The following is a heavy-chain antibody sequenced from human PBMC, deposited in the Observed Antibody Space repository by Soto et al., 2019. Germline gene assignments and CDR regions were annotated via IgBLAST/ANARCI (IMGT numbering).Heavy chain of an antibody. D-gene: IGHD3-3*01. V-gene: IGHV3-64*01. CDR2: ISSNGGST. Sequence: GGSLSLSCAASGFTFSSYAMHWVRQAPGKGLEYVSAISSNGGSTYYANSVKGRFTISRDNSKNTLYLQMGSLRAEDMAVYYCARVSRYDFWSGPFDIWGQGTMVTVSS. CDR3: ARVSRYDFWSGPFDI. J-gene: IGHJ3*02. CDR1: GFTFSSYA.